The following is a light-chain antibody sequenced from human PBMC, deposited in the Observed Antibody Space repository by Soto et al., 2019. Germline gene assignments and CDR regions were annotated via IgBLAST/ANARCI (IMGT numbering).Light chain of an antibody. J-gene: IGKJ2*01. CDR2: GAS. CDR1: QSVSSN. Sequence: EIVMTQSPATLSVSPGDRATLSCRARQSVSSNLAWYQQQPGQAPRLLIYGASTRATGIPARFSGSGSGTEFTLTISSLQSEDFAVYYCQQYNNWPYTFGQGTKLEIK. V-gene: IGKV3-15*01. CDR3: QQYNNWPYT.